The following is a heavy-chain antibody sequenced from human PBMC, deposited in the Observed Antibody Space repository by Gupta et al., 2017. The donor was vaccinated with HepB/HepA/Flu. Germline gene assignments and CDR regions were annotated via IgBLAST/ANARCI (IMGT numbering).Heavy chain of an antibody. CDR3: TRGFSMTPNDS. Sequence: QVQLQESGPGLVKPSQTLSLTCTVSGGSISSDDYYWNWIRQPPGKGLEWIGYIYYSGSTYYTPSLKSRVTISVDPSKNQFSLKLSSLTAADTAVYYCTRGFSMTPNDSWGQGTLVTVSS. CDR2: IYYSGST. V-gene: IGHV4-30-4*01. J-gene: IGHJ4*02. CDR1: GGSISSDDYY.